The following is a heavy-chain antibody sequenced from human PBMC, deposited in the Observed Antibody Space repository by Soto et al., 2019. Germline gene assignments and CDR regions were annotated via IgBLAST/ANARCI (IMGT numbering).Heavy chain of an antibody. CDR3: AKDGLGSSSYYYGMDV. CDR1: GFTFGSYA. D-gene: IGHD6-13*01. CDR2: ISGSGGST. J-gene: IGHJ6*02. V-gene: IGHV3-23*01. Sequence: PGGSLRLSCAASGFTFGSYAMSWVRQAPGKGLEWVSAISGSGGSTYYADSVKGRFTISRDNSKNTLYLQMNSLRAEDTAVYYCAKDGLGSSSYYYGMDVWGQGTTVTVSS.